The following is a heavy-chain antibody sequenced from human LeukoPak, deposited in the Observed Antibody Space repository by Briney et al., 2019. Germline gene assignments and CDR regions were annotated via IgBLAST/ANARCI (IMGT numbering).Heavy chain of an antibody. D-gene: IGHD3/OR15-3a*01. Sequence: PGGSLRLSCAASGFTFRKNWMTWVGQAQGKGLEWVANMNPDGGQKYYVDSVKGRFTISRDNAKNSLYLQMNSLTAEDTAVYYCARDDGFSCYSYWGQGTLVTVSS. J-gene: IGHJ4*02. CDR2: MNPDGGQK. CDR1: GFTFRKNW. CDR3: ARDDGFSCYSY. V-gene: IGHV3-7*01.